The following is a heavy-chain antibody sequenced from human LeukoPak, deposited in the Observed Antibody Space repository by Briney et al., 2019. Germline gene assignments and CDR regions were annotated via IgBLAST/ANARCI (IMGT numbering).Heavy chain of an antibody. D-gene: IGHD1-26*01. V-gene: IGHV4-61*08. CDR3: ARAPSGSHSDY. Sequence: PSETLSLTCTVSGGSISSGGYCWSWIRQHPGKGLEWIGYIYYSGSTYYNPSLKSRVTISVDTSKNQFSLKLSSVTAADTAVYYCARAPSGSHSDYWGQGTLVTVSS. J-gene: IGHJ4*02. CDR2: IYYSGST. CDR1: GGSISSGGYC.